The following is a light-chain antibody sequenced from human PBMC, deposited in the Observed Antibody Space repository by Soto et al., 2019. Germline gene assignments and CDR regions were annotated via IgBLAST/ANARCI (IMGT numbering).Light chain of an antibody. J-gene: IGLJ1*01. V-gene: IGLV1-51*01. CDR3: GSWDSSLSAYV. CDR2: DDD. Sequence: QSVMSQPPSVSAAPGQRVTISCSGSSSNIGGNSVSWYQQLPGTAPKLLIYDDDQRPSGIPDRFSGSKSGTSATLGITGFQTGDEADYYWGSWDSSLSAYVFGTVTNLIVL. CDR1: SSNIGGNS.